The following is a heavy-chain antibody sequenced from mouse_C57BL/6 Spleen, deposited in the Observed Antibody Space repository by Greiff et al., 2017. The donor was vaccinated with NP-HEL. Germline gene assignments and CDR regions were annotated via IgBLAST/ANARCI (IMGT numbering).Heavy chain of an antibody. CDR2: IDPSDSYT. J-gene: IGHJ2*01. D-gene: IGHD1-1*01. Sequence: QVQLQQPGAELVMPGASVKLSCKASGYTFTSYWMHWVKQRPGPGLEWIGEIDPSDSYTNYNQKFKGKSTLTVDKSSSTASMQLSSLTSEDSAVYYGARRRLGYYAYYCDYWGQGTTLTVSS. CDR3: ARRRLGYYAYYCDY. CDR1: GYTFTSYW. V-gene: IGHV1-69*01.